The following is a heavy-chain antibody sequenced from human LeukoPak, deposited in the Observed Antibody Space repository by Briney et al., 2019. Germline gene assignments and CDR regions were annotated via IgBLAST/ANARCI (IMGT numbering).Heavy chain of an antibody. J-gene: IGHJ4*02. CDR2: IGGRKNYI. CDR1: GFTFNSYS. D-gene: IGHD1-26*01. Sequence: PGGSLRLSCAASGFTFNSYSMNWVRQAPGKGLEWVSSIGGRKNYIDYADSIKGRFTTSRDNTKKSLYLQMNNLRAEDTAVYYCARAPLGGSYDYWGQGTLVTASS. V-gene: IGHV3-21*01. CDR3: ARAPLGGSYDY.